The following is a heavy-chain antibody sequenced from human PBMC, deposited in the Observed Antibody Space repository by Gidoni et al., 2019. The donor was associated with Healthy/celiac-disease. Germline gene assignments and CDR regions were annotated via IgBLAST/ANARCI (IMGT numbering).Heavy chain of an antibody. CDR1: GYSISSGYY. Sequence: QVQLQESGPGLVKPSETLSLTCAVSGYSISSGYYWGWIRQPPGKGLEWIGSIYHSGSTYYNPSLKSRVTISVDTSKNQFSLKLSSVTAADTAVYYCARVPGNDYDFWSGYYGSFDYWGQGTLVTVSS. D-gene: IGHD3-3*01. CDR3: ARVPGNDYDFWSGYYGSFDY. J-gene: IGHJ4*02. CDR2: IYHSGST. V-gene: IGHV4-38-2*01.